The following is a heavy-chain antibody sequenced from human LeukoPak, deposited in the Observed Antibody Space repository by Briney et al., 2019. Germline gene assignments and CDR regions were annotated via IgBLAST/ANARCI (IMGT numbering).Heavy chain of an antibody. Sequence: GGSLRLSCAVSGVSVSRNYMCWARQAPGKGLEWVSVIYSGGSTYYADSVKGRFTICRDNSKNTLYLQMNSLRVEDMAMCYSAPYDWFESWGQGTLVTVSS. J-gene: IGHJ5*01. D-gene: IGHD4-17*01. CDR3: APYDWFES. CDR1: GVSVSRNY. V-gene: IGHV3-66*01. CDR2: IYSGGST.